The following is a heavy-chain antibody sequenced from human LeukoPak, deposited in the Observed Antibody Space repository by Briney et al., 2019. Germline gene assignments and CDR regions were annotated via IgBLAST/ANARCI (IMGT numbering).Heavy chain of an antibody. D-gene: IGHD3-22*01. CDR3: ARLPDYYDSSGPDY. Sequence: GGSLRLSCAASGFTFSSYSMNWVRQAPGKGLEWVSYISSSSSTIYYADSVKGRFTISRDNAKNSLYLQMNSLRAEDTAVYYCARLPDYYDSSGPDYWGQGTLVTVSS. J-gene: IGHJ4*02. V-gene: IGHV3-48*04. CDR2: ISSSSSTI. CDR1: GFTFSSYS.